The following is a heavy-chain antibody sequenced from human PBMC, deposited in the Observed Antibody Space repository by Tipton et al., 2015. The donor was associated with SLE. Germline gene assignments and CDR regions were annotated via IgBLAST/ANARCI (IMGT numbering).Heavy chain of an antibody. CDR2: IWYDGSKK. Sequence: SLRLSCAASGFTFSCYGMHWVRQAPGTGLEWVAVIWYDGSKKYYTDSVKCRFTISRDNSMDTLYLQMNSLRAEDTAVYYCATPIMTTMTQDYFQPWGQGPLVTVSS. J-gene: IGHJ1*01. CDR3: ATPIMTTMTQDYFQP. D-gene: IGHD4-17*01. CDR1: GFTFSCYG. V-gene: IGHV3-33*08.